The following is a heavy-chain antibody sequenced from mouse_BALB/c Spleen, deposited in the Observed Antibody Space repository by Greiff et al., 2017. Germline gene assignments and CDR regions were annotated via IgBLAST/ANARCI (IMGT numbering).Heavy chain of an antibody. J-gene: IGHJ4*01. Sequence: DVQLQESGPGLVKPSQSLSLTCTVTGYSITSDYAWNWIRQFPGNKLEWMGYISYSGSTSYNPSLKSRISITRDTSKNQFFLQLNSVTTEDTATYYCASLHYYGSYAMDYWGQGTSVTVSS. CDR3: ASLHYYGSYAMDY. CDR1: GYSITSDYA. V-gene: IGHV3-2*02. CDR2: ISYSGST. D-gene: IGHD1-2*01.